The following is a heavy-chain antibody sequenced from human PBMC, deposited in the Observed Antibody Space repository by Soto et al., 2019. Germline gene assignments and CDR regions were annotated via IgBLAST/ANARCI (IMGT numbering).Heavy chain of an antibody. Sequence: GGSLRLSCTASGFNTRFYSMSWVRQTPGKGLEWVAALSRSGGATYYADSVRGRFTISRDASKDTLFLQMRNLRAEDTAIYYCSKGEMSTIRNAFDPWGQGTLVTVSS. V-gene: IGHV3-23*01. D-gene: IGHD1-1*01. CDR1: GFNTRFYS. J-gene: IGHJ5*02. CDR2: LSRSGGAT. CDR3: SKGEMSTIRNAFDP.